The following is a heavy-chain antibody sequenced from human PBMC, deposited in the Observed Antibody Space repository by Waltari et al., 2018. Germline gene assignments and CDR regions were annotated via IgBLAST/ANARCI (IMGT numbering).Heavy chain of an antibody. D-gene: IGHD3-22*01. CDR2: ISYSGSA. V-gene: IGHV4-39*01. Sequence: QLQLQESGPGLVKPSETLSLTCIVSGGSVSRGTDYWGWIRQPPGRGLDLIGTISYSGSAYYNPSLRSRVTMSVDTSNNQFSLRLTSVTAADTALYYCARRYDNTYYWPDNFDFWGQGTLVTVSS. J-gene: IGHJ4*02. CDR3: ARRYDNTYYWPDNFDF. CDR1: GGSVSRGTDY.